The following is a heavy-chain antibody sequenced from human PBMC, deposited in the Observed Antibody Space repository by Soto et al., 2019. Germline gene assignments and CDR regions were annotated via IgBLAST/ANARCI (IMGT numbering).Heavy chain of an antibody. CDR3: AKGDCSGGRCYRGFDY. CDR2: VSASGSIT. CDR1: GFTFSRYA. J-gene: IGHJ4*02. Sequence: EVQLLESGGGLVHLGGSLRLSCAASGFTFSRYAMSWVRQAPGKGLEWVSGVSASGSITSYADSAKGRFTISRDNAKNTVFLQMSSLRAEDTAVYFCAKGDCSGGRCYRGFDYWGQGTLVTVSS. V-gene: IGHV3-23*01. D-gene: IGHD2-15*01.